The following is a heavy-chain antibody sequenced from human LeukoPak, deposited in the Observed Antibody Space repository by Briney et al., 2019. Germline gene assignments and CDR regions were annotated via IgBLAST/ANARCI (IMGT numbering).Heavy chain of an antibody. CDR1: GFTFSSYG. CDR2: IRYDGSNK. J-gene: IGHJ3*02. D-gene: IGHD3-16*01. Sequence: PGGSLRLSCAASGFTFSSYGMHWVRQAPGKGLAWVAFIRYDGSNKYYADSVKGRFTISRDNSKNTLYLQMNSLRAEDTAVYYCAKVHRGQPDYYDYVWGSSGAFDIWGQGTMVTVSS. CDR3: AKVHRGQPDYYDYVWGSSGAFDI. V-gene: IGHV3-30*02.